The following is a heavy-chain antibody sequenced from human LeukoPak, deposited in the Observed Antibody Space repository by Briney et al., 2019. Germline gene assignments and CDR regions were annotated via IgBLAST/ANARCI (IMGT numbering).Heavy chain of an antibody. CDR2: IYYSGST. J-gene: IGHJ4*02. Sequence: SETLSLTCIVSGDSVSSGGYYWRWIRQHPGKGLEWVGYIYYSGSTYYNPSLKSRLTISLDTSKNQFSLQLTSVTAADTAVYYCARSSGYNFDYWGQGTLVTVSS. D-gene: IGHD6-19*01. V-gene: IGHV4-31*03. CDR3: ARSSGYNFDY. CDR1: GDSVSSGGYY.